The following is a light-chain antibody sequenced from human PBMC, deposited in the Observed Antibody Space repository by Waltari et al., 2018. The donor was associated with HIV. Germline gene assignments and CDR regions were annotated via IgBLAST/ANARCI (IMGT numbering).Light chain of an antibody. J-gene: IGKJ3*01. CDR1: QIVGGNS. Sequence: EIVLTQSPGTLSLSPGDRATLSCRASQIVGGNSLAWYQKKPGQAPRLLIYGPSTRAAGIPDRFSGSGSETDFTLTIGRLEPEDCAVYYCQQYGSSEGFTFGPGTRVDI. CDR3: QQYGSSEGFT. CDR2: GPS. V-gene: IGKV3-20*01.